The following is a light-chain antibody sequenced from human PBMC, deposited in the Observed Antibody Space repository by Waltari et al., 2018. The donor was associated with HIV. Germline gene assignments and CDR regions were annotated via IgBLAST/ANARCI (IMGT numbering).Light chain of an antibody. CDR3: YSRDSSGDHR. V-gene: IGLV3-19*01. Sequence: SSELTQDPAVSVALGQTVRITCQGDSLGNYYASWYQQKPGQAPILVSFGKNNRASGIPDRFSGSSSGGTSSLTITGAQAEDEADYYCYSRDSSGDHRFGGGTKLTVL. J-gene: IGLJ2*01. CDR1: SLGNYY. CDR2: GKN.